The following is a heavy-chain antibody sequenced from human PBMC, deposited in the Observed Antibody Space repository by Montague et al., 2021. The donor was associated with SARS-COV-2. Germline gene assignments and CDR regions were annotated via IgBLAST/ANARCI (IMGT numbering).Heavy chain of an antibody. V-gene: IGHV3-21*01. Sequence: SLRLSCAASGFTFSSYSMNWVRQAPGKGLEWVSSISSSSSYIYYXDSVKGRFTISGDNAKNSLYLQMNSLRAEDTAVYYCARDRGGSYPLDYWGQGTLVTVSS. CDR2: ISSSSSYI. D-gene: IGHD1-26*01. J-gene: IGHJ4*02. CDR3: ARDRGGSYPLDY. CDR1: GFTFSSYS.